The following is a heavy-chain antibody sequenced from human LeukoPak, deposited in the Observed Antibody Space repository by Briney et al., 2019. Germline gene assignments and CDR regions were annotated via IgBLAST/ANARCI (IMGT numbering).Heavy chain of an antibody. D-gene: IGHD2-21*02. J-gene: IGHJ3*02. CDR3: ARDYMGVTATDAFDI. Sequence: SGTLSLTCAVSGDSITSTSWWSWVRQPPGKGLEWIGYIYYSGSTNYNPSLKSRVTISVDTSKNQFSLKLSSVTAADTAVYYCARDYMGVTATDAFDIWGQGTMVTVSS. CDR2: IYYSGST. CDR1: GDSITSTSW. V-gene: IGHV4-4*02.